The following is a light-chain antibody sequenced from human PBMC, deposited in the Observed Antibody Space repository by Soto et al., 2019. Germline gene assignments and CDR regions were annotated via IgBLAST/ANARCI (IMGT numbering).Light chain of an antibody. CDR2: TAS. Sequence: EIVLTQSPATLSLSPGEGATLSCRASQSINTYLAWYQHKPGQAPRLLMQTASSRASGVPARISGSGSGTEFTLTISSLQSEDFAVYYCQQFRNWPWTFGQGTKVDIK. V-gene: IGKV3-15*01. CDR1: QSINTY. J-gene: IGKJ1*01. CDR3: QQFRNWPWT.